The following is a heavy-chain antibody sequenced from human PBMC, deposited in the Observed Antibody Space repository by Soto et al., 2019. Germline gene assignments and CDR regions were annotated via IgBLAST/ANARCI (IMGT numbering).Heavy chain of an antibody. Sequence: EVQLVESGGGLVQPGGSLKLSCAVSGFTFSVSAIHWVRQASGKGLEWVGRIRSKADNYATAYGASVKGRFSISREDSKNTAYLQMSSLNTEDTDVYYCARLAEWEYYDGMDVWGQGTTVTVSS. V-gene: IGHV3-73*02. J-gene: IGHJ6*02. CDR1: GFTFSVSA. D-gene: IGHD1-26*01. CDR3: ARLAEWEYYDGMDV. CDR2: IRSKADNYAT.